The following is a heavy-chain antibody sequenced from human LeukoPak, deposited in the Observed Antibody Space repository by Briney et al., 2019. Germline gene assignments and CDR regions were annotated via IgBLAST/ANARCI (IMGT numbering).Heavy chain of an antibody. CDR2: ISYDGSNK. CDR3: AREATSSSRYYYDSSGYLSY. Sequence: GGSLRLSCAASGFTFSSYAMHWVRQAPGKGLEWVAVISYDGSNKYYADSVKGRFTISRDNSKNTLYLQMNSLRAEDTAVYYCAREATSSSRYYYDSSGYLSYWGQGTLVTVSS. V-gene: IGHV3-30-3*01. D-gene: IGHD3-22*01. CDR1: GFTFSSYA. J-gene: IGHJ4*02.